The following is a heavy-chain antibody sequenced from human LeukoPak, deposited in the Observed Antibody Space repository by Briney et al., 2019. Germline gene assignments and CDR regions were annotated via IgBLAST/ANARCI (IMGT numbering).Heavy chain of an antibody. CDR2: IWYDGSNK. CDR3: ARGSTYSSSWYWKGTPFDY. J-gene: IGHJ4*02. Sequence: GGSLRLSCAASGFTFSSYGMHWVRQAPGKGLEWVAVIWYDGSNKYYADSVKGRFTISRDNSKSTLYLQMNSLRAEDTAVYYCARGSTYSSSWYWKGTPFDYWGQGTLVTVSS. CDR1: GFTFSSYG. V-gene: IGHV3-33*01. D-gene: IGHD6-13*01.